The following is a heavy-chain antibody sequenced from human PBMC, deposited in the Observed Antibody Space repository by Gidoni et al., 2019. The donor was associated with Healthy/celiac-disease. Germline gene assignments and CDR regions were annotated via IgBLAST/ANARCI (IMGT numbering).Heavy chain of an antibody. CDR3: ARDPDYGGNSEYYYGMDV. J-gene: IGHJ6*02. Sequence: QVQLVQSGAEVKKPGSSVQVSCKASGGTFSSYAISWVRPAPGQGLEWMGGIIPIFGTANYAQKFQGRVTITADESTSTAYMELSSLRSEDTAVYYCARDPDYGGNSEYYYGMDVWGQGTTVTVSS. D-gene: IGHD4-17*01. V-gene: IGHV1-69*01. CDR2: IIPIFGTA. CDR1: GGTFSSYA.